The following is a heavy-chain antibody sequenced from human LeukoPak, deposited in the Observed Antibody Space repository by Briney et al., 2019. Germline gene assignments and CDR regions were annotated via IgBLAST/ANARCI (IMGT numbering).Heavy chain of an antibody. J-gene: IGHJ4*02. V-gene: IGHV3-23*01. Sequence: GRSLRLSSAASGFTSNHSAMSWVRQAPGKGLEWVSGINHHGHTFYADSAKGRFTISRDNSENTVFLQMNSLRAEDTAVYYCARRIAVAGLDFDYWGQGTLVTVSS. CDR2: INHHGHT. CDR3: ARRIAVAGLDFDY. CDR1: GFTSNHSA. D-gene: IGHD6-19*01.